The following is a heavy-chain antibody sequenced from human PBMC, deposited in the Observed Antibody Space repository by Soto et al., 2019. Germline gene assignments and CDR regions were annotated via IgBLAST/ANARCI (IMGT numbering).Heavy chain of an antibody. CDR3: ARGDGYHYHR. V-gene: IGHV4-59*01. Sequence: PSETLSLTCTVSGGSISSYYWSWIRQPPGKGLEWIGYIYYSGSTNYNPSLKSRVTISVDTSKNQFSLKLSSVTAADTAVYYCARGDGYHYHRWGQVTLVTVSS. D-gene: IGHD5-12*01. CDR2: IYYSGST. CDR1: GGSISSYY. J-gene: IGHJ4*02.